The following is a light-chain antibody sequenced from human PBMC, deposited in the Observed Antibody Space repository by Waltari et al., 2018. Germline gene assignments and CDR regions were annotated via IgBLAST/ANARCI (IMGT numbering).Light chain of an antibody. CDR2: KAS. Sequence: DVQMTQSPSTLSASVGDRVTITCRASQSIRSWLAWYQQKPGKAPKLLIYKASSLESGVPPRFSGSGSGTEFTLTISSLQPDDFATYYCQQYFDYSRTFGQGTKVEI. CDR1: QSIRSW. V-gene: IGKV1-5*03. CDR3: QQYFDYSRT. J-gene: IGKJ1*01.